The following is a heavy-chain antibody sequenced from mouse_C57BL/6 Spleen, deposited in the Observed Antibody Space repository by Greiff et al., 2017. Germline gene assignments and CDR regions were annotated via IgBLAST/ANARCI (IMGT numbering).Heavy chain of an antibody. J-gene: IGHJ2*01. D-gene: IGHD1-3*01. Sequence: VQLQQSGAELARPGASVKMSCTASGYTFTSYTMHWVKQRPGQGLEWIGYINPSRGYPKYNQKFKDKATLTADKSSSTAYMQLSSLTSEDSAVYYCAKEEEITDYFDYWGQGTTLTVSS. CDR3: AKEEEITDYFDY. V-gene: IGHV1-4*01. CDR2: INPSRGYP. CDR1: GYTFTSYT.